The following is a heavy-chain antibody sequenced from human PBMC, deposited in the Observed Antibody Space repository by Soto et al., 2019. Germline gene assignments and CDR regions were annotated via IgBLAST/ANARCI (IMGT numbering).Heavy chain of an antibody. D-gene: IGHD1-1*01. CDR1: GYTFTSYD. J-gene: IGHJ6*02. Sequence: QVQLVQSGAEVKKPGASVKVSCKASGYTFTSYDINWVRQATGQGLEWMGWMNPNSGNTGYAQKXXGXXTMTRNTSIRTAYMALSSLRSEATAVDYCARERTGTTSMDVWGQGTTVTVSS. CDR3: ARERTGTTSMDV. CDR2: MNPNSGNT. V-gene: IGHV1-8*01.